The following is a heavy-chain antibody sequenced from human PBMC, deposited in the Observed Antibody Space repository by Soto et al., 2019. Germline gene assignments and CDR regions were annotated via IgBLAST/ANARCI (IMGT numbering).Heavy chain of an antibody. CDR2: IYHSGST. Sequence: QLQLQESGSGLVKPSQTLSLTCAVSGGSISSGGYSWSWIRQPPGKGLEWIGYIYHSGSTYYNPSLTSRVTLSVDRSNNQCSLRLTSVPAADTAVYYCAGGIAALRLSYWGQGTLVTVSP. D-gene: IGHD2-15*01. CDR1: GGSISSGGYS. CDR3: AGGIAALRLSY. V-gene: IGHV4-30-2*01. J-gene: IGHJ4*02.